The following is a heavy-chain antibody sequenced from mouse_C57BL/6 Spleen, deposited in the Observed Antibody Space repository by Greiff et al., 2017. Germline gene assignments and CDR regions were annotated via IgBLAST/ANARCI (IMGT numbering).Heavy chain of an antibody. V-gene: IGHV1-69*01. CDR2: IDPSDSYT. CDR1: GYTFTSYW. D-gene: IGHD2-3*01. J-gene: IGHJ4*01. CDR3: ARMEGAVDY. Sequence: QVQLQQPGAELVMPGASVKLSCKASGYTFTSYWMHWVKQRPGQGLEWIGEIDPSDSYTNYNQKFKGKSTLTVDKSSSTAYMQLSSLTSEDSAVYYCARMEGAVDYWGQGTSVTVSS.